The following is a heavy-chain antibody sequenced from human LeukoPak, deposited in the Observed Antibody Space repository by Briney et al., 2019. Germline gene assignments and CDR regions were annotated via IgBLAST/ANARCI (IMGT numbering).Heavy chain of an antibody. V-gene: IGHV3-30*18. CDR1: GFSFDAYG. CDR2: ISYDGSNK. Sequence: GGSLRLSCAASGFSFDAYGMHWVRQAPGKGLEWVAVISYDGSNKFYADSVKGRFTISRDNSENTLSLQMDSLRPVDTAVYYCAKVQYNSGWYGYFDYWGQGTLVTVSS. D-gene: IGHD6-19*01. CDR3: AKVQYNSGWYGYFDY. J-gene: IGHJ4*02.